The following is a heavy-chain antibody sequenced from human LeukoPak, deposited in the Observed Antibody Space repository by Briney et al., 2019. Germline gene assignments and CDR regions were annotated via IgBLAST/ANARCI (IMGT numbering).Heavy chain of an antibody. CDR1: GGTFSSYA. V-gene: IGHV1-69*01. J-gene: IGHJ4*02. CDR2: IIPIFGTA. Sequence: SVKVSCKASGGTFSSYAISWVRQAPGQGLEWMGGIIPIFGTANYAQKFQGRVTITADESTSTAYMELSSLRSEDTAVYYCARVVTPPITMVGGVRVYYFDNGGQGPLVTVPS. D-gene: IGHD3-10*01. CDR3: ARVVTPPITMVGGVRVYYFDN.